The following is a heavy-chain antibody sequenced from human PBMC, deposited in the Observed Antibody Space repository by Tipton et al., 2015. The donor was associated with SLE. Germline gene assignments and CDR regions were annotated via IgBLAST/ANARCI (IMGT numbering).Heavy chain of an antibody. CDR3: ARSLESAYGPFDF. CDR1: DGSIDRYF. D-gene: IGHD5-12*01. CDR2: INNTGST. J-gene: IGHJ4*02. V-gene: IGHV4-59*07. Sequence: TLSPTCTVSDGSIDRYFWNWIRQPPGKGLEWIGYINNTGSTNYNPSLKSRVTMSLDTSKNQFSLRLNSVTAADTAVYYCARSLESAYGPFDFWGQGTLVTVSS.